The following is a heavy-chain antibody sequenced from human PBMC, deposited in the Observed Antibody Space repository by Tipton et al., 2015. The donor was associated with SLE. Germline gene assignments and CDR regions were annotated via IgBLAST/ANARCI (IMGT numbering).Heavy chain of an antibody. D-gene: IGHD6-25*01. CDR1: GFTFISYS. Sequence: SLRLSCATSGFTFISYSMNWVRQAPGKGLEWVSSISSSSRHINYADSVRGRFTISRDNAKNSLYLEMSSLSPDDTAVYYCANIASAADYFDYWGQGTLVTVSS. CDR3: ANIASAADYFDY. CDR2: ISSSSRHI. V-gene: IGHV3-21*01. J-gene: IGHJ4*02.